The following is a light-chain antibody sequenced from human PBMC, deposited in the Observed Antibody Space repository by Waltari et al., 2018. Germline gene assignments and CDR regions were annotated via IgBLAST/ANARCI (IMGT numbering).Light chain of an antibody. CDR2: DAA. Sequence: EIMLTQSPGTLSLSPGERATLSCRASQSISKYLAWYQQQPGQAPRLLIYDAASRATGIPDRFSGGGCGTDFSLTISILDPEDSAVYYCQKYGTLPATFGQGTKVEIK. V-gene: IGKV3-20*01. J-gene: IGKJ1*01. CDR3: QKYGTLPAT. CDR1: QSISKY.